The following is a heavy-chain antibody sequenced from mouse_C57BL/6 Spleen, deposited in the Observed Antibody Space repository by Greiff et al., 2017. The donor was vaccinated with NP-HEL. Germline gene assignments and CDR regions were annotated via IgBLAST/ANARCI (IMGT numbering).Heavy chain of an antibody. CDR2: IDPSDSYT. D-gene: IGHD3-3*01. CDR3: ERGLGQGFFAY. J-gene: IGHJ3*01. CDR1: GYTFTSYW. Sequence: QVQLQQPGAELVMPGASVKLSCKASGYTFTSYWMHWVKQRPGQGLEWIGEIDPSDSYTNYNQKFKGKSTLTVDKSSSTAYMQLSSLTSEDSAVYYCERGLGQGFFAYWGQGTLVTVSA. V-gene: IGHV1-69*01.